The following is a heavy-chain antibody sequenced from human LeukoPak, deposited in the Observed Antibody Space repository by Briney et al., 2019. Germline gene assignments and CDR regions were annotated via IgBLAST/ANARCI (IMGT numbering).Heavy chain of an antibody. V-gene: IGHV3-23*01. CDR3: AKMPAYYYDSSGYAFHFDY. J-gene: IGHJ4*02. CDR1: AFTFSTYA. D-gene: IGHD3-22*01. Sequence: GGSLRLSCAASAFTFSTYAMSWVRQAPGKGLEWVSAISGSGGSTHYADSVRGRFTISRDNSKSTLYLQMNSLRAEDTAIYYCAKMPAYYYDSSGYAFHFDYWGQGTLVTVS. CDR2: ISGSGGST.